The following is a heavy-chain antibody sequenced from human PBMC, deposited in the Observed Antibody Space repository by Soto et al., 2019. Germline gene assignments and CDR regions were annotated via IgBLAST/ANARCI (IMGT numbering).Heavy chain of an antibody. CDR1: WYNH. J-gene: IGHJ4*02. V-gene: IGHV5-51*01. Sequence: GESLKIPCHYFWYNHIALLREMTGQGLEWLVVINPSDSNSRSSTYFQGQVTISVDKSISTAYLHSGRLKASDTTKYSCAGFTDPSSYSSAHWGQGTLVTVSS. CDR2: INPSDSNS. CDR3: AGFTDPSSYSSAH. D-gene: IGHD2-21*01.